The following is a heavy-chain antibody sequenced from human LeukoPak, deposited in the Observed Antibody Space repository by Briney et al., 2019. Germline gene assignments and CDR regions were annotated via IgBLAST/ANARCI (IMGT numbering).Heavy chain of an antibody. V-gene: IGHV3-53*01. Sequence: GVLRLSCAASGFTVISNYMSWVRQAPGKGXXXSSVIYADGXXXXXXSXXXXXTVSXXXSKDTXYLQMSSLRAEDTAVYYCATSRVWPGFFDYWGQGTWSPSPQ. CDR2: IYADGXX. CDR3: ATSRVWPGFFDY. J-gene: IGHJ4*02. CDR1: GFTVISNY. D-gene: IGHD3-16*01.